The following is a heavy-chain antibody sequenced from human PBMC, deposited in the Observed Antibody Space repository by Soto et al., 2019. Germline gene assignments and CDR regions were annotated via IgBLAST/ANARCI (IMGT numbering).Heavy chain of an antibody. CDR3: ARENVHEYGDYVFNWFDP. V-gene: IGHV4-61*01. CDR1: GGSISSSSYY. J-gene: IGHJ5*02. D-gene: IGHD4-17*01. Sequence: SETLSLTCAVSGGSISSSSYYWSWIRQPPGKGLEWIGYIYYSGSTNYNPSLKSRVTISVDTSKNQFSLKLSSVTAADTAVYYCARENVHEYGDYVFNWFDPWGQGTLVTVSS. CDR2: IYYSGST.